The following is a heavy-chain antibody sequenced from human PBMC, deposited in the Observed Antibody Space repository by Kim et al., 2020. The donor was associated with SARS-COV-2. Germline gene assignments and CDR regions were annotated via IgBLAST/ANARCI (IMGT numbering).Heavy chain of an antibody. CDR2: ISLVGRNK. Sequence: GGSLRLSCAASGFTSITFGIPWFGQAPGKGLRWLAVISLVGRNKNFPAPVKGRFTSSRNNSKTTLILQMNSLRAEDKGVYYCPRVPQPDELLWFGEFYYYYGMDVWGRGTTVTVSS. D-gene: IGHD3-10*01. CDR1: GFTSITFG. J-gene: IGHJ6*02. V-gene: IGHV3-33*05. CDR3: PRVPQPDELLWFGEFYYYYGMDV.